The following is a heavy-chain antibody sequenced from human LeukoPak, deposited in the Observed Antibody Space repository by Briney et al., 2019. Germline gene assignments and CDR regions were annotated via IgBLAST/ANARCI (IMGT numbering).Heavy chain of an antibody. Sequence: SQTLPLTCTVSGGSISSGGYYWSWIRQLPGKGLERIGYIYYSENTSGSTRYTPSLKSRVTISVDTSKNQCSLRLNSVTAADTAVYYCARSGSGSFAPYSYYGMDVWGQGTTVSVSS. CDR1: GGSISSGGYY. J-gene: IGHJ6*02. CDR3: ARSGSGSFAPYSYYGMDV. D-gene: IGHD3-10*01. CDR2: IYYSENTSGST. V-gene: IGHV4-31*03.